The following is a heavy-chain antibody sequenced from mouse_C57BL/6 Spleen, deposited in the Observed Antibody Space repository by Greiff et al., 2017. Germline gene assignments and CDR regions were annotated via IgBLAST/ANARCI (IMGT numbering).Heavy chain of an antibody. V-gene: IGHV1-69*01. CDR2: IDPSDSYT. Sequence: QVQLQQPGAELVMPGASVKLSCKASGYTFTSYWMHWVKQRPGQGLEWIGEIDPSDSYTNYNQKFKGKSTLTVDKSSSTAYMQLSSLTSEDSAVYYCARYYGSRINYDMDGWGKGTTVTVSS. J-gene: IGHJ4*01. D-gene: IGHD1-1*01. CDR1: GYTFTSYW. CDR3: ARYYGSRINYDMDG.